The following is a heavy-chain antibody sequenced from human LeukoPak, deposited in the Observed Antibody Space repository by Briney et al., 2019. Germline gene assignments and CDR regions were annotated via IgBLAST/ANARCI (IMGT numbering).Heavy chain of an antibody. CDR3: AKDNRRHYTSGPNPDSLH. CDR1: GFIFSNYA. D-gene: IGHD6-19*01. J-gene: IGHJ4*02. V-gene: IGHV3-9*01. Sequence: GRSLRLSCAGSGFIFSNYAMHWVRQPPGKGLEWVSGISWNSGSIDYADSVKGRFTISRDNAKNSLYLQMNSLRVEDTAFYYCAKDNRRHYTSGPNPDSLHWGQGALVTVSS. CDR2: ISWNSGSI.